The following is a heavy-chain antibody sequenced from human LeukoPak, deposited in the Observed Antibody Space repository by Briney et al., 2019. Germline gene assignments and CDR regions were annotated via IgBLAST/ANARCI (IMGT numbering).Heavy chain of an antibody. Sequence: GGSLRLSCAASGFTFSSYSMNWVRQAPGKGLEWVSSISSSSNYIYYADSVKGRFTISRDNAKNSLYLQMNSLRAEDTAVYYCARGSSSWYVFDYWGQGTLVTVSS. V-gene: IGHV3-21*01. CDR2: ISSSSNYI. CDR1: GFTFSSYS. D-gene: IGHD6-13*01. J-gene: IGHJ4*02. CDR3: ARGSSSWYVFDY.